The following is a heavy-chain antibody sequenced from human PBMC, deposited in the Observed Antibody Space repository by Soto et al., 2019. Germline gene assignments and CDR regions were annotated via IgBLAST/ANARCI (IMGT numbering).Heavy chain of an antibody. CDR2: ISACNGNT. Sequence: ASVKVPCKASGYTFTSYGISWVRQAPGQGLEWMGWISACNGNTNYAQKLQGRVTMTTDTSTSTAYMELRSLRSDDTAVYYCARDGYCSGGSCYSLSYYYYGMDVWGQGTTVTVSS. V-gene: IGHV1-18*01. CDR1: GYTFTSYG. J-gene: IGHJ6*02. D-gene: IGHD2-15*01. CDR3: ARDGYCSGGSCYSLSYYYYGMDV.